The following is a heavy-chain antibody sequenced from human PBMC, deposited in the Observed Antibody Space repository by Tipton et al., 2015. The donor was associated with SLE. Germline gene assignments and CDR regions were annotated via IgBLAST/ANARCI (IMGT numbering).Heavy chain of an antibody. CDR3: ATLYDPPRGSYSDF. V-gene: IGHV1-18*01. Sequence: QLVQSGAEVKKPGASVKVSCKASGYTFNTYAINWVRQAPGQGLEWLGCSRPSNGNTNYAQRLQGRVTMTTDTSTSTAYMELRSLTSGDTAFYYCATLYDPPRGSYSDFWGQGTLVTVSS. CDR1: GYTFNTYA. D-gene: IGHD2-8*01. CDR2: SRPSNGNT. J-gene: IGHJ4*02.